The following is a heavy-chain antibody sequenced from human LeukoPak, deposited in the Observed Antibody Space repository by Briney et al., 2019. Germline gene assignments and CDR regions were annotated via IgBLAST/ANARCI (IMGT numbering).Heavy chain of an antibody. D-gene: IGHD3-22*01. V-gene: IGHV3-30-3*01. J-gene: IGHJ4*02. CDR3: ARVPGYDSSGYFDN. Sequence: GGSLRLSCAASGFTFSSYAMHWVRQAPGKGLEWVAVISYDGSNKYYADSVKGRFTISRDNSKNTLYLQMNSLRTEDTAVYYCARVPGYDSSGYFDNWGQGTLVTVSS. CDR2: ISYDGSNK. CDR1: GFTFSSYA.